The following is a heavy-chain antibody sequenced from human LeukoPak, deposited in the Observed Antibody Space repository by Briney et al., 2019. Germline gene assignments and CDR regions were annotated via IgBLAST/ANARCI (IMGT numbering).Heavy chain of an antibody. CDR3: ARVLGGYSYGLKAFDI. CDR2: IYYSGST. Sequence: PSETLSLTCTVSGGSISGYYWSWIRQPPGKGLEWIGYIYYSGSTNYNPSLKSRVTISVDTSKSQFSLKLSSVTAADTAVYYCARVLGGYSYGLKAFDIWGQGTMVTVSS. D-gene: IGHD5-18*01. J-gene: IGHJ3*02. V-gene: IGHV4-59*12. CDR1: GGSISGYY.